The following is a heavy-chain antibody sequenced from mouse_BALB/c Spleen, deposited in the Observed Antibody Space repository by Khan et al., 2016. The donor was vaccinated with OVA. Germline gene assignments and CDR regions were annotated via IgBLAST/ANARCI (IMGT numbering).Heavy chain of an antibody. CDR1: GFTFSSYS. CDR2: ISTGGDYT. D-gene: IGHD4-1*01. V-gene: IGHV5-6*01. J-gene: IGHJ3*01. CDR3: ASHLTGSFAY. Sequence: EVELVESGGDLVKPGGSLKLSCAASGFTFSSYSMSWVRQTPDKRLEWVATISTGGDYTYYPDNVKGRFILSRDDANNTLYLQMSSLKSEDTAMYYCASHLTGSFAYWGQGTLVTVSA.